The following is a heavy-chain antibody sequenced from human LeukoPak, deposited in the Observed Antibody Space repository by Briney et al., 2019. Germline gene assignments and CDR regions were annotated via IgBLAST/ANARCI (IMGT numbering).Heavy chain of an antibody. D-gene: IGHD6-19*01. J-gene: IGHJ4*02. V-gene: IGHV1-18*01. CDR2: ISAYNGNT. CDR3: ARDPRSGWYPIDY. Sequence: GGSLRLSCAASGFTFSSYGISWVRQAPGQGLEWMGWISAYNGNTIYGQKLQGRVTMTTDTSTSTAYMELRSLRSDDTAVYYCARDPRSGWYPIDYWGQGTLVTVSS. CDR1: GFTFSSYG.